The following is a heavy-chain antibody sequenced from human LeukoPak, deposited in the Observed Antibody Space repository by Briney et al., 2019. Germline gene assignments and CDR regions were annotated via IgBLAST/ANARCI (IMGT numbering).Heavy chain of an antibody. J-gene: IGHJ4*02. V-gene: IGHV1-18*01. Sequence: GASVKVSCKASGYTFTSYGISWVRQAPGQGLEWMGWISAYNGNTNYAQKLQGRVTMTTDTSTSTAYMELRSLRSDDTAVYYCARFTPYYDFWSGYYPTYFDYWGQGTLVTVSS. CDR1: GYTFTSYG. D-gene: IGHD3-3*01. CDR2: ISAYNGNT. CDR3: ARFTPYYDFWSGYYPTYFDY.